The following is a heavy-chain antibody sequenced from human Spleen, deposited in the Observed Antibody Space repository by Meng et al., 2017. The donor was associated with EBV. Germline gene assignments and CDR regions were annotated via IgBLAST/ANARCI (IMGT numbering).Heavy chain of an antibody. CDR3: ARRVYVDTTMVTAIDY. CDR1: CGCVQQGRYC. J-gene: IGHJ4*02. CDR2: LHSPGIP. V-gene: IGHV4-61*01. Sequence: PGLVKPSEAPALACTVPCGCVQQGRYCWNLVPTAPGKGLGLIWYLHSPGIPHYHPSLKSRVTISVDPSKDQFSLKLSSVNAADTAVYYCARRVYVDTTMVTAIDYWGQGTLVTVSS. D-gene: IGHD5-18*01.